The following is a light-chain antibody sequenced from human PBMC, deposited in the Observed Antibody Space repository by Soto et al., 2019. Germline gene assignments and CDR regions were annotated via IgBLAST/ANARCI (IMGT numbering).Light chain of an antibody. CDR2: EVS. Sequence: QSALTQPASVSGSPGQSITISCTGTSSDFGGYNYVSWYQHHPGKAPKLMIYEVSNRPSGVSNRFSGSKSGNTASLTISGLQAEDEADYYCSSYTSSSTLVFGTGPKVTVL. J-gene: IGLJ1*01. CDR3: SSYTSSSTLV. CDR1: SSDFGGYNY. V-gene: IGLV2-14*01.